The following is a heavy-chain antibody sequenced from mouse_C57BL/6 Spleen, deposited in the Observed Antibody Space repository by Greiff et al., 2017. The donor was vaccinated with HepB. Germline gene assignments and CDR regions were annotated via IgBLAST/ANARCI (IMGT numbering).Heavy chain of an antibody. CDR2: IYPRSGNT. CDR1: GYTFTSYG. Sequence: VQLQQSGAELARPGASVKLSCKASGYTFTSYGISWVKQRPGQGLEWIGEIYPRSGNTYYNEKFKGKATLTADKSSSTAYMQLRSLTSEDSAVYFCAREGGDGSAWFDYWGQGTMVTVSA. CDR3: AREGGDGSAWFDY. V-gene: IGHV1-81*01. J-gene: IGHJ3*01. D-gene: IGHD2-3*01.